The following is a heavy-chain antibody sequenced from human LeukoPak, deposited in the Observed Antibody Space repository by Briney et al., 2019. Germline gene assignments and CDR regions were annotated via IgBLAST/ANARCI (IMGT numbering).Heavy chain of an antibody. J-gene: IGHJ4*02. D-gene: IGHD4-17*01. Sequence: GGSLRLSCAASGFTFTASWMTWVRQAPGKGLEWVANIKQDGNEKYYVDSVEGRFTISRDNAKNSMFLQMNSLRAEDTAVYYCATGGDGDFRWGQGTLVTVSS. CDR3: ATGGDGDFR. V-gene: IGHV3-7*05. CDR2: IKQDGNEK. CDR1: GFTFTASW.